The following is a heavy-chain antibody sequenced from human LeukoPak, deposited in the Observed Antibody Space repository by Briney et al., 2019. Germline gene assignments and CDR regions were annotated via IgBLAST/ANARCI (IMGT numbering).Heavy chain of an antibody. CDR1: GFTFSSYG. D-gene: IGHD3-22*01. CDR2: ISYDGSNK. V-gene: IGHV3-30*18. CDR3: AKGLWYYYDSSGYVDY. J-gene: IGHJ4*02. Sequence: GGSLRLSCAASGFTFSSYGMHWVRQAPGKGLEWVAVISYDGSNKYYADSVKGRFTISRDNSKNTLYLQMNSLRAEYTAVYYCAKGLWYYYDSSGYVDYWGQGTLVTVSA.